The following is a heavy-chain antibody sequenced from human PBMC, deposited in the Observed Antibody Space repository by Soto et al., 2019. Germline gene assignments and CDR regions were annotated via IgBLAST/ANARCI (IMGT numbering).Heavy chain of an antibody. Sequence: GGSLRLSCAASGFTFSSYWMSWVRQAPGKGLEWVANIKQDGSEKYYVDSVKGRFTISRDNAKNSLYLQMNSLRAEDTAVYYCAIDAVGSSSDNAFDIWGQGTMVTVSS. V-gene: IGHV3-7*01. CDR3: AIDAVGSSSDNAFDI. CDR2: IKQDGSEK. CDR1: GFTFSSYW. D-gene: IGHD6-6*01. J-gene: IGHJ3*02.